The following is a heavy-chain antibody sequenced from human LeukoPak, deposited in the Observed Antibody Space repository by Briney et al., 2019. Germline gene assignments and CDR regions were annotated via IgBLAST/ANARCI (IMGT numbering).Heavy chain of an antibody. J-gene: IGHJ3*02. D-gene: IGHD2-15*01. CDR1: GFTFSSYS. Sequence: PGGSLRPSCAASGFTFSSYSMNWVRQAPGKGLEWVSSISSSSSYIYYADSVKGRFTISRDNAKNSLYLQMNSLRAEDTAVYYCARRLNRDIVVVVAAPDAFDIWGQGTMVTVSS. CDR2: ISSSSSYI. V-gene: IGHV3-21*01. CDR3: ARRLNRDIVVVVAAPDAFDI.